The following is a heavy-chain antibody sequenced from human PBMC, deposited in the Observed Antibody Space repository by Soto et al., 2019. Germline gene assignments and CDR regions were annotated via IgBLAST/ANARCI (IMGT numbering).Heavy chain of an antibody. CDR1: GFTFSSYA. Sequence: EVQLLESGGGLVQPGGSLRLSCAASGFTFSSYAMSWVRQAPGKGLEWVSAISGSDGSTYYADSVKGRFTISRDNSKNTLYLQMNSLRAEDTAVYYCAKFLSTTVTYYYYYGMDVWGQGTTVTVSS. CDR3: AKFLSTTVTYYYYYGMDV. D-gene: IGHD4-17*01. J-gene: IGHJ6*02. V-gene: IGHV3-23*01. CDR2: ISGSDGST.